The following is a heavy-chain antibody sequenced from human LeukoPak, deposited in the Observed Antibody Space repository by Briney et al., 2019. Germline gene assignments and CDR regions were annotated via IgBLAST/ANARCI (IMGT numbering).Heavy chain of an antibody. V-gene: IGHV4-39*01. J-gene: IGHJ3*02. CDR2: IYYSGST. Sequence: SETLSLTCTVSGGSISSSSYYWGWIRQPPGKGLEWIGSIYYSGSTYYNPSLKSRVTISVDTSKNQFSLKLSSVTAADTAVYYCARHPLGGYNSLSRTLGALDIWGQGTMVTVSS. CDR1: GGSISSSSYY. D-gene: IGHD5-24*01. CDR3: ARHPLGGYNSLSRTLGALDI.